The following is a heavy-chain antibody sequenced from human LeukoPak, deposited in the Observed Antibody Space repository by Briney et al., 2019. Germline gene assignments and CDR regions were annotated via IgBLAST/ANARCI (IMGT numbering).Heavy chain of an antibody. Sequence: GGSLRLSCAASGFTFSSYFMGWVRQAPGKGLEWVSSISSGSDYIYYGDSVKGRFTISRDNAKSSLYLQMNSLRAEDTAVFYSARSTAGGFSGYEDWGQGTLVTVSS. D-gene: IGHD5-12*01. CDR3: ARSTAGGFSGYED. CDR2: ISSGSDYI. V-gene: IGHV3-21*01. CDR1: GFTFSSYF. J-gene: IGHJ4*02.